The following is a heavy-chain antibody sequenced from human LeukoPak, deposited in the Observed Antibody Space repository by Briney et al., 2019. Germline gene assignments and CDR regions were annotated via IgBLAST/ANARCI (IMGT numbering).Heavy chain of an antibody. CDR1: GGSFSTYY. Sequence: PSETLSLTCAVYGGSFSTYYWSWIRQPPGKGLERIGEINHSGSTNYNPSLKSRVTISVDTSKNQFSLNLSSVTAADTAVYYCARGRDVVVVPATGPINWFDPWGQGTLVTVSS. J-gene: IGHJ5*02. CDR3: ARGRDVVVVPATGPINWFDP. D-gene: IGHD2-15*01. CDR2: INHSGST. V-gene: IGHV4-34*01.